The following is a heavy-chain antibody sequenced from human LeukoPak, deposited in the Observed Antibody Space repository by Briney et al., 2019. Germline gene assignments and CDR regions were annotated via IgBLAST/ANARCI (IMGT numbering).Heavy chain of an antibody. CDR2: ISYDGSNK. CDR3: AKDKNEYYYGSGSPYYYYGMDV. V-gene: IGHV3-30-3*01. Sequence: GGSLRLSCAASGFTFSSYAMHWVRQAPGKGLEWVAVISYDGSNKYYADSVKGRFTISRDNSKNTLYLQMNSLRAEDTAVYYCAKDKNEYYYGSGSPYYYYGMDVWGQGTTVTVSS. D-gene: IGHD3-10*01. CDR1: GFTFSSYA. J-gene: IGHJ6*02.